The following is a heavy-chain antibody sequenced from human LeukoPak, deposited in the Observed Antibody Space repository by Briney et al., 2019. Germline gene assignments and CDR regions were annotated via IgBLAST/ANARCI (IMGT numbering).Heavy chain of an antibody. V-gene: IGHV4-34*01. CDR1: GGSFSGYY. CDR3: ARDYGHYYDSSGYYFDY. J-gene: IGHJ4*02. CDR2: INHSGST. Sequence: SETLSLTCAVYGGSFSGYYWSWIRQPPGKGLEWIGGINHSGSTNYNPSLKSRVTISVDTSKNQFSLKLSSVTAADTAVYYCARDYGHYYDSSGYYFDYWGQGTLVTVSS. D-gene: IGHD3-22*01.